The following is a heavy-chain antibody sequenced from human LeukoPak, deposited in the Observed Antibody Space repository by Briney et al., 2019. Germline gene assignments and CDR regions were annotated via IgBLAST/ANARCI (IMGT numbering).Heavy chain of an antibody. CDR2: IYYSGST. J-gene: IGHJ5*02. Sequence: KTSETLSLTCTVSGGSISSGGYYWSWIRQHPGKGLEWVGYIYYSGSTYYNPSPKSRVTISVDTSKNQFSLRLSSVTAADTAVYYCARLIVVVAAASGVDPLNWFDPWGQGTLVTVSS. D-gene: IGHD2-2*01. V-gene: IGHV4-31*03. CDR1: GGSISSGGYY. CDR3: ARLIVVVAAASGVDPLNWFDP.